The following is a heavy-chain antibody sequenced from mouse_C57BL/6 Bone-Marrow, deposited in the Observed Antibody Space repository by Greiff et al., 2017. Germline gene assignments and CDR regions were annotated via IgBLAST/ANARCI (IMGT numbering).Heavy chain of an antibody. CDR3: AREAYGYYKGYALDY. CDR1: GYTFTSYW. V-gene: IGHV1-50*01. J-gene: IGHJ4*01. D-gene: IGHD2-3*01. CDR2: IDPSDSYT. Sequence: QVQLQQPGAELVKPGASVKLSCKASGYTFTSYWMQWVKQRPGQGLEWIGEIDPSDSYTNYNQKFKGKATLTADTSSSTAYMQLSSLTYEDSAVYYCAREAYGYYKGYALDYWGQGTSVTVSS.